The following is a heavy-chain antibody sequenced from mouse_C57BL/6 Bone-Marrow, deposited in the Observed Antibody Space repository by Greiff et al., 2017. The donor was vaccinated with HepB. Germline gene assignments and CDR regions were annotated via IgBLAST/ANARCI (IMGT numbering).Heavy chain of an antibody. J-gene: IGHJ4*01. CDR1: EYEFPSHD. D-gene: IGHD2-14*01. Sequence: EVTVVESGGGLVQPGESLKLSCESNEYEFPSHDMSWVRKTPEKRLELVAAINSDGGSIYYPDTMERRFIISRDNTKKTLYLQMSSLRSEDTALYYCARTMGTTSALDYWGQGTSVTVSS. V-gene: IGHV5-2*01. CDR2: INSDGGSI. CDR3: ARTMGTTSALDY.